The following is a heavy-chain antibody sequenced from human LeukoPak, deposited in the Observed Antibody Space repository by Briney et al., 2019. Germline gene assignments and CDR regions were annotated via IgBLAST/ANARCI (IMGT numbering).Heavy chain of an antibody. CDR1: GGSFSSGNYY. CDR2: ISYSGST. V-gene: IGHV4-61*01. D-gene: IGHD2-2*01. Sequence: SETLSLTCTVSGGSFSSGNYYWSWIRQPPGKGLEWIGYISYSGSTYYNPSLKSRVTISVDTSKNQFSLKLSSVTAADTAVYYCARESSRYGMDVWGQGTTVTVSS. CDR3: ARESSRYGMDV. J-gene: IGHJ6*02.